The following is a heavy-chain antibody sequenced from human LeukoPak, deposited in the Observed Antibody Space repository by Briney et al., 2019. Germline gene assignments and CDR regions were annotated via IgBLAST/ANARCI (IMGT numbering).Heavy chain of an antibody. J-gene: IGHJ4*02. D-gene: IGHD3-10*01. Sequence: SETLSLTSTVSGGSINYYYWSWIRQPPGKGLEWIGYVYYSGSTNYNPSLKSRVTISEDTSKNQFSLKLNSVTAADTAVYYCARFGSYFEYWGRGTLVTVSS. V-gene: IGHV4-59*01. CDR2: VYYSGST. CDR3: ARFGSYFEY. CDR1: GGSINYYY.